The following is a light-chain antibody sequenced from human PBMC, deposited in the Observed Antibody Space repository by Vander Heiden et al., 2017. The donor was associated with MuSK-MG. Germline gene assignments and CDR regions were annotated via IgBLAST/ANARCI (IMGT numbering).Light chain of an antibody. CDR2: QDI. Sequence: SYDLTQPPSVSVSPGQTATITCSGDKLGDKHVCWYQQKPGQSPVLVIYQDIRRPSGIPERLSGSKSGNTATLTISGTQAMDEADYYCQAWDSSTAVFGTGTKFTVL. J-gene: IGLJ1*01. CDR3: QAWDSSTAV. V-gene: IGLV3-1*01. CDR1: KLGDKH.